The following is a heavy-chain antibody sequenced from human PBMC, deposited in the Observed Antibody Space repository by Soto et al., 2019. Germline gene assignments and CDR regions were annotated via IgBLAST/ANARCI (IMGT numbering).Heavy chain of an antibody. V-gene: IGHV4-59*08. Sequence: SETLSLTCPFSGGSISSYYWIWIRQPPGKGLEWIGYIYYSGSTNYNPSLKSRVTISVDTSKNQFSLKLSSVTAADTAVYYWARHPYYDILTGYLSWFDPWGQGTLVTVSS. CDR1: GGSISSYY. J-gene: IGHJ5*02. CDR3: ARHPYYDILTGYLSWFDP. CDR2: IYYSGST. D-gene: IGHD3-9*01.